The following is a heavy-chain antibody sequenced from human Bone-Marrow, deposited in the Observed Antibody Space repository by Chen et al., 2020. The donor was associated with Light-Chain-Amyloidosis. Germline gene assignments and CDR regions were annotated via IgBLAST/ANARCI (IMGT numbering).Heavy chain of an antibody. CDR3: ARGAERGYSGYESTNFDY. V-gene: IGHV1-2*02. D-gene: IGHD5-12*01. CDR1: GYTSTGYY. CDR2: INPNSGGT. Sequence: QVQLVQSGAEVKKPGASVKVSCKARGYTSTGYYMHWVRQAPGQGLEWMGWINPNSGGTNYAQKFQGRVTMTRDTSISTAYMELSRLRSDDTAVYYCARGAERGYSGYESTNFDYWGQGTLVTVSS. J-gene: IGHJ4*02.